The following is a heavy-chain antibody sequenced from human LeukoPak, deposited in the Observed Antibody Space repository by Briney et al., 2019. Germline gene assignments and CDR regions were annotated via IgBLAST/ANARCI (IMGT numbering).Heavy chain of an antibody. J-gene: IGHJ4*02. Sequence: ASVNVSCKASGYTFTGYYMHWVRQAPGQGLEWMGWINPNSGGTNYAQKFQGRVTMTRDTSISTAYMELSRLRSDDTAVYYCARDQPLGWSGYSTPSLHFDYWGQGTLVTVSS. V-gene: IGHV1-2*02. D-gene: IGHD3-3*01. CDR2: INPNSGGT. CDR3: ARDQPLGWSGYSTPSLHFDY. CDR1: GYTFTGYY.